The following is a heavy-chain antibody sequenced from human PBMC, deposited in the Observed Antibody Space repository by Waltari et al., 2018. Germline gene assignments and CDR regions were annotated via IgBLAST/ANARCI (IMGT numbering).Heavy chain of an antibody. Sequence: QVQLQESGPGLVKPSETLSLTCTVSGDPISGTDFYWAWIRQPPGKGLEWIGSIFRNGAAHSNPSLGSRATISVDTSENQFSLNLGSVTAADTAVYYCARPRTGFGDYAEWGQGTLVTVS. CDR1: GDPISGTDFY. CDR2: IFRNGAA. D-gene: IGHD4-17*01. V-gene: IGHV4-39*01. J-gene: IGHJ4*02. CDR3: ARPRTGFGDYAE.